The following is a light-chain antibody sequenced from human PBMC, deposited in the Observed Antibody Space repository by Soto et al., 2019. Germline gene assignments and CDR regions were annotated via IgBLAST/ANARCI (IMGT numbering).Light chain of an antibody. Sequence: EIVLTQSPGTLSLSPGERATLSCRASQSVSSSYLAWYQQKPGQAPRLLIYDASSRATGIPDRFSGSGSGTDCTLPISRLEPEDLAVYYCQQYGSSPRTFGQGTKVEIK. J-gene: IGKJ1*01. CDR2: DAS. V-gene: IGKV3-20*01. CDR1: QSVSSSY. CDR3: QQYGSSPRT.